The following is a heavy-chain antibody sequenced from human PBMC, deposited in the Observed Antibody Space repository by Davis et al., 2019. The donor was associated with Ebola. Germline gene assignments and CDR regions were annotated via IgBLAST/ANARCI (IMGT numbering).Heavy chain of an antibody. Sequence: PGGSLRLSCAASGFTVSSNYMSWVRQAPGKGLEWVSVIYSGGYTYYADSVKGRFTISRDNAKNTLYLQMSSLRAEDTAIYYCAKDRYSTSSWYFDLWGRGTLVTVSS. CDR2: IYSGGYT. J-gene: IGHJ2*01. D-gene: IGHD6-6*01. V-gene: IGHV3-53*01. CDR3: AKDRYSTSSWYFDL. CDR1: GFTVSSNY.